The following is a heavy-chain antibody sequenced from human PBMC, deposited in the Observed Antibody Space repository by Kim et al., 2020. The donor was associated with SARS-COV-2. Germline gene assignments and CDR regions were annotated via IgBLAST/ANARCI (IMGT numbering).Heavy chain of an antibody. Sequence: PSLKSRVTISVDPSQNQFSLKLSSVTAADTAVYYCARSIGSLGELSLIDYWGQGTLVTVSS. CDR3: ARSIGSLGELSLIDY. V-gene: IGHV4-59*01. J-gene: IGHJ4*02. D-gene: IGHD3-16*02.